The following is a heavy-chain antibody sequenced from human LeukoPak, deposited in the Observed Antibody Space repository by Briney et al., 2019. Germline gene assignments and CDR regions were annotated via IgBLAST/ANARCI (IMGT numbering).Heavy chain of an antibody. CDR1: GYIFTSYA. D-gene: IGHD6-13*01. V-gene: IGHV1-3*01. Sequence: GASVKVSCKASGYIFTSYAIHWVRQAPGQRLEWMGWINAGNGNTKYSQRFQGRVTITRDTPASTAYMEVSSLRSEHTAVSYCARSGDAAGNYYYYGIDVWGQGTTVTVSS. CDR3: ARSGDAAGNYYYYGIDV. J-gene: IGHJ6*02. CDR2: INAGNGNT.